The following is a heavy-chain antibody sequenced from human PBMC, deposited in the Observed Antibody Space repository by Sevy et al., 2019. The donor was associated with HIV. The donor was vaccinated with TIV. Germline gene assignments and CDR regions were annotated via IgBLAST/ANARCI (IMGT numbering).Heavy chain of an antibody. Sequence: GGSLRLSCAASGFTFSNYYMSWIRQAPGKGLEWVSYISSLSSYTNFADSVKGRFTISRDNAKNSLYLQMKSLRAEDTAVYYCAGGSGRDNDAFDIWGQGTMVTVSS. CDR1: GFTFSNYY. V-gene: IGHV3-11*06. CDR3: AGGSGRDNDAFDI. CDR2: ISSLSSYT. J-gene: IGHJ3*02. D-gene: IGHD1-26*01.